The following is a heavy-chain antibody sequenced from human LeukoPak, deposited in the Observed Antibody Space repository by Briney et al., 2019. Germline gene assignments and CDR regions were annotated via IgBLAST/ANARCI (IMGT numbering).Heavy chain of an antibody. CDR3: ARGRGYSYGYWFDP. J-gene: IGHJ5*02. D-gene: IGHD5-18*01. Sequence: PSETLSLTCAVYGGSFSGYYWSWIRQPPGKGLEWIGEINHSGSTNYNPSLKSRVTISVDTSKNQFSLKLSSVTAADTAVYYCARGRGYSYGYWFDPWGQGTLVTVSS. CDR1: GGSFSGYY. CDR2: INHSGST. V-gene: IGHV4-34*01.